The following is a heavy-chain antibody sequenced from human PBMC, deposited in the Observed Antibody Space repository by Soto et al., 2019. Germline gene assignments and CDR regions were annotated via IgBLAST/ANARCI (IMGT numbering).Heavy chain of an antibody. CDR1: GYTFSSYD. Sequence: ASVKVSCKTSGYTFSSYDINWVRQAPGQGLEWMGWMNPNSGNTGYAQKFQGRVTMTRNTSISTAYMDLISLRSEDTALYYCAKAGRHCSGRNCNSGDDGMDVWGQGTTVAVSS. J-gene: IGHJ6*02. CDR2: MNPNSGNT. D-gene: IGHD2-15*01. V-gene: IGHV1-8*01. CDR3: AKAGRHCSGRNCNSGDDGMDV.